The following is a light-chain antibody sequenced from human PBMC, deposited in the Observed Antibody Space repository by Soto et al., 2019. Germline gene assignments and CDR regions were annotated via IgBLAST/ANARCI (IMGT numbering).Light chain of an antibody. J-gene: IGLJ2*01. V-gene: IGLV2-8*01. CDR2: EVS. CDR1: SSDVGGYNY. Sequence: QSALTQPPSASGSPGQSVTISCTGTSSDVGGYNYVSWYQQHPGKAPKLMIYEVSKRPSGVPDRFSGSKSGNTASLTVSGLQAEDEADYYCSSYAGSNHGVVFGGWPKLTVL. CDR3: SSYAGSNHGVV.